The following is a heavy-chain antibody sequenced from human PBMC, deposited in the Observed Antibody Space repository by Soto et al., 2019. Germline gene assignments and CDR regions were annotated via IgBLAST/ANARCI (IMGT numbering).Heavy chain of an antibody. Sequence: SETLSLTCTVSGGSISSGGYYWSWIRQHPGKGLEWIGYIYYSGSTYYNPSLKSRVTISVDTSKNQFSLKLSSVTAADTAVYYCARLLDDSSGYAAEWGQGTLVTVSS. CDR1: GGSISSGGYY. CDR3: ARLLDDSSGYAAE. CDR2: IYYSGST. J-gene: IGHJ4*02. D-gene: IGHD3-22*01. V-gene: IGHV4-31*03.